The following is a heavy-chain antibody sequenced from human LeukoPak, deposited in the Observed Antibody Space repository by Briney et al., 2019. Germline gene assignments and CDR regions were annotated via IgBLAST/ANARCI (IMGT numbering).Heavy chain of an antibody. CDR3: ARGPYCGADCYSEAEYFQH. V-gene: IGHV1-2*02. D-gene: IGHD2-21*02. Sequence: ASVKVSCKASGYTFTGYYMHWVRQAPGQGLEWMGWINPNSGGTNYAQKFQGRVTMTRDTSISTAYMELSSLRSEDTAVYYCARGPYCGADCYSEAEYFQHWGQGALVTVSS. CDR1: GYTFTGYY. CDR2: INPNSGGT. J-gene: IGHJ1*01.